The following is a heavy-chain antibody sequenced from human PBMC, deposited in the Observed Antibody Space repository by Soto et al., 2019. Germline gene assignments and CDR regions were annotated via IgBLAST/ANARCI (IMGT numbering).Heavy chain of an antibody. V-gene: IGHV1-69*01. J-gene: IGHJ4*02. CDR3: ARGVHYDSSGYYYFY. Sequence: QVQLVQSGAEVKKPGSSVKVSCKASGGTFSSYAIDWVRQAPGQGLEWMGGIIPLFGTANYAQKFQGKITITADESTSTVYMELRSLRSEDTAVYYCARGVHYDSSGYYYFYWGQGTLVTASS. CDR1: GGTFSSYA. CDR2: IIPLFGTA. D-gene: IGHD3-22*01.